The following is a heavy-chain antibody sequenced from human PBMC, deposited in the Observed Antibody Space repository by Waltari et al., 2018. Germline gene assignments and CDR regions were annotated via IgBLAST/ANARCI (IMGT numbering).Heavy chain of an antibody. Sequence: EVQLVESGGGLVTPGGSLRLSCSASGFPFLTYTMNWVRQAPGNGLEWVASISPASGSIYYADSVTGRFSISRDNARNFLFLQMNSLRAEDTAVYYCARFEGAPYYFDCWGQGTLVTVSS. CDR2: ISPASGSI. J-gene: IGHJ4*02. V-gene: IGHV3-21*06. CDR3: ARFEGAPYYFDC. CDR1: GFPFLTYT.